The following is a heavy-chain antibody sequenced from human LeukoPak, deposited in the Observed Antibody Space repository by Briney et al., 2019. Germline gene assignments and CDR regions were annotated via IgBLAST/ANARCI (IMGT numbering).Heavy chain of an antibody. CDR1: GFAFSSYA. J-gene: IGHJ4*02. D-gene: IGHD6-13*01. CDR2: IGSGSGGRT. CDR3: VQSTAWYRSSWYLIY. V-gene: IGHV3-23*01. Sequence: GGSLRLSCAAPGFAFSSYAMTWVRQAPGKGLEWVSGIGSGSGGRTYYADSAKGRFSISRDNSRDTLNLQMNSLRAEDTAIYYCVQSTAWYRSSWYLIYWGQGILVTVSS.